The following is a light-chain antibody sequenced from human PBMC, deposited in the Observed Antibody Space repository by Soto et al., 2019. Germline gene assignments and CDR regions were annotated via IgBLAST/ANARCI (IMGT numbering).Light chain of an antibody. CDR2: GAS. J-gene: IGKJ1*01. CDR3: QQYKDWPRT. Sequence: EIVMTQSPATLSVSPGERATLSCRASQSVTDNLAWYQQKPGQAPRLLIYGASTRYTGVSARFSGGGSETEFTLTISSLQSEDFAVYYCQQYKDWPRTFGRGTKVEIK. V-gene: IGKV3-15*01. CDR1: QSVTDN.